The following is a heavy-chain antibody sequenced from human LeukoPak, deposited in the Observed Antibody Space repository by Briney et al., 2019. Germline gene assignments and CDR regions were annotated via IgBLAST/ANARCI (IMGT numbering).Heavy chain of an antibody. V-gene: IGHV4-38-2*02. CDR2: IYYSGSI. D-gene: IGHD5-12*01. J-gene: IGHJ4*02. Sequence: SETLSLTCSVSGYSISNAYYWGWIRQPPGKGLEWIGSIYYSGSIFYNPSLKSRVTISIDTSKNHFSLKLSSVTAADTAVYYCARGVALYSGYKRTYKYYFDYWGQGTLVTVSS. CDR3: ARGVALYSGYKRTYKYYFDY. CDR1: GYSISNAYY.